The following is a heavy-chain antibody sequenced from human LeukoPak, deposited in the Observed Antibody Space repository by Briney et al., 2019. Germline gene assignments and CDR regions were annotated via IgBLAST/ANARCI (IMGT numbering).Heavy chain of an antibody. CDR3: ARDIVVVPAAIENGMDV. CDR1: GFTFSDYY. V-gene: IGHV3-11*01. Sequence: GGSLRLSCAASGFTFSDYYMSWIRQAPGKGLEWVSYISSSGSTIYYADSVKGRFTISRDNAKNSLYLQMNSLRAEDTAVYHCARDIVVVPAAIENGMDVWGQGTTVTVSS. CDR2: ISSSGSTI. D-gene: IGHD2-2*01. J-gene: IGHJ6*02.